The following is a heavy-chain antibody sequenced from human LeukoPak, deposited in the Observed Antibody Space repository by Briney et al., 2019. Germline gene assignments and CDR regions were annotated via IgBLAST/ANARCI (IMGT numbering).Heavy chain of an antibody. CDR3: AKDGYYYDSSYYGMDV. CDR1: GFTFSSYG. J-gene: IGHJ6*02. D-gene: IGHD3-22*01. CDR2: ISYDGSNK. Sequence: GGSLRLSCAASGFTFSSYGMHWVRQAPGKGLEGVAVISYDGSNKYYADSVKGRFTISRDNSKNTLYLQMNSLRAEDTAVYYCAKDGYYYDSSYYGMDVWGQGTTVTVSS. V-gene: IGHV3-30*18.